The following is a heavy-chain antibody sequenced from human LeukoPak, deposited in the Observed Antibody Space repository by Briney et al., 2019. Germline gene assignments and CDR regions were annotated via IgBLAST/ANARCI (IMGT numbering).Heavy chain of an antibody. CDR1: GYTFSNYG. CDR3: ARDGQWLPLDH. Sequence: GASVTVSCKASGYTFSNYGVTWVRQAPGQGREWMGWISGYNGNTNYARKLQGRVTMTTDTSTSMASMELGSLTSDDTAVYYCARDGQWLPLDHWGQGTLVTVSS. CDR2: ISGYNGNT. J-gene: IGHJ4*02. V-gene: IGHV1-18*01. D-gene: IGHD3-22*01.